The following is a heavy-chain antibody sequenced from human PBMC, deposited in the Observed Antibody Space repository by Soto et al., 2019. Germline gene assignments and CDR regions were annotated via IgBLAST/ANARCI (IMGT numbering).Heavy chain of an antibody. V-gene: IGHV1-3*01. Sequence: ASVKVSCKASGYTFTSYAMHWVRQAPGQRLEWMGWINAGNGNTKYSQKFQGRVTITRDTSASTAYMELRSLRSEDTAVYYCARGYSGSYYFYYYGMDVWGQGTTVTVSS. CDR1: GYTFTSYA. D-gene: IGHD1-26*01. CDR3: ARGYSGSYYFYYYGMDV. J-gene: IGHJ6*02. CDR2: INAGNGNT.